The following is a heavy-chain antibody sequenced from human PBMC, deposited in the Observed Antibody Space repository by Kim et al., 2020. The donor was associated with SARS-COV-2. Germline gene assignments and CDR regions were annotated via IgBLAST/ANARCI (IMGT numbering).Heavy chain of an antibody. V-gene: IGHV4-59*01. J-gene: IGHJ5*02. Sequence: SETLSLTCTFSGGSISSYYWSWIRQPPGKGLEWIGYIYYSGSTNYNPSLKSRVTISVDTSKYQFSLKLSSVTAADTAVYYCARESPPMVRGPGGWFDPWGQGTLVTVSS. CDR1: GGSISSYY. D-gene: IGHD3-10*01. CDR2: IYYSGST. CDR3: ARESPPMVRGPGGWFDP.